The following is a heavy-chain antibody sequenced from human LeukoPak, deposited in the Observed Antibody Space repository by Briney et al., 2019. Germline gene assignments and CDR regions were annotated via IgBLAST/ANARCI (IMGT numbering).Heavy chain of an antibody. CDR1: GFTVSSNY. V-gene: IGHV3-53*05. CDR2: IYSGGST. J-gene: IGHJ4*02. D-gene: IGHD4-17*01. CDR3: AKDMNTVTTTFDY. Sequence: GGSLRLSCAASGFTVSSNYMSWVRQAPGKGLEWVSVIYSGGSTYYADSVKGRFTISRDNSKNTLYLQMNSLRAEDTAVYYCAKDMNTVTTTFDYWGQGTLVTVSS.